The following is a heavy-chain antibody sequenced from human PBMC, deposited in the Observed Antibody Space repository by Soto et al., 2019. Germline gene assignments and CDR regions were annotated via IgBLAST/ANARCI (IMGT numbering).Heavy chain of an antibody. CDR3: ARKWLDRSEYYYYGMDV. CDR1: GGTFSSYA. J-gene: IGHJ6*02. Sequence: QVQLVQSGAEVKKPGSSVKVSCKASGGTFSSYAISWVRQAPGQGLEWMGGIIPIFGTANYAQKFQGRVTITADESTCTAYMELSSLRSEDTAVYYCARKWLDRSEYYYYGMDVWGQGTTVTVSS. V-gene: IGHV1-69*01. CDR2: IIPIFGTA. D-gene: IGHD6-19*01.